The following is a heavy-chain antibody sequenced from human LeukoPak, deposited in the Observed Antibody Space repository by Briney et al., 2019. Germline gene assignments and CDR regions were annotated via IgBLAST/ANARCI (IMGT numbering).Heavy chain of an antibody. CDR1: GCTFTSYP. CDR2: ITTYNGNT. CDR3: ARGYDYGDYVGDFDY. J-gene: IGHJ4*02. V-gene: IGHV1-18*01. Sequence: ASVKVSCKTSGCTFTSYPLTWVRQAPGQGLVWMGWITTYNGNTNYAQKLQGRVTITTDTSTSTAYMDLRGLRSDDTAVYFCARGYDYGDYVGDFDYWGQGTLVTVSS. D-gene: IGHD4-17*01.